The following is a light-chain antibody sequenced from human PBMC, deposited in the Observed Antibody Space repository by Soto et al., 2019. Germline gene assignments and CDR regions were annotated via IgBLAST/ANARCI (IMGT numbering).Light chain of an antibody. Sequence: EIVLTHSPASLSLSPWEIATLSCRASQSVDSHLVWYQQKPGQAPRLLIFGASNRATGIPARFSGSGSGTDFTLTISSLEPEDFAVYYCQQRSNWLTFGQGTRLEIK. J-gene: IGKJ5*01. CDR1: QSVDSH. CDR3: QQRSNWLT. CDR2: GAS. V-gene: IGKV3-11*01.